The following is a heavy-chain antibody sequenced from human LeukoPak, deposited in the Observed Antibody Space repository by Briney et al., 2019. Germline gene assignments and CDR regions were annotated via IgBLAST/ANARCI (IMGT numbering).Heavy chain of an antibody. CDR3: ARDMGYDSSGYWVHGMDV. Sequence: PGGSLRLSCAASGFTFSGYAMNWVRQAPGKGLEWVSSINGGGNTFYADSVKGRFAISRDNAKNSLYLQMNSLRAEDTAVYYCARDMGYDSSGYWVHGMDVWGQGTTVTVSS. J-gene: IGHJ6*02. V-gene: IGHV3-69-1*01. CDR1: GFTFSGYA. CDR2: INGGGNT. D-gene: IGHD3-22*01.